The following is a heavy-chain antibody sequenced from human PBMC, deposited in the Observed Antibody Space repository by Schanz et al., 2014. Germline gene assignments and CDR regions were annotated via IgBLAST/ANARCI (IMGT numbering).Heavy chain of an antibody. CDR2: VSRSTPDI. CDR3: ARDHTTESYYSAGPPIDY. J-gene: IGHJ4*02. D-gene: IGHD1-26*01. CDR1: GFTFSSYA. V-gene: IGHV3-48*01. Sequence: EVQLLESGGGLVQPGGSLRLSCAASGFTFSSYAMSWVRQAPGKGLEWVSYVSRSTPDIYYADSVKGRFTMSRDNAKNSVFLQMNSLRAEDTAVYYCARDHTTESYYSAGPPIDYWGQGTLVTVSS.